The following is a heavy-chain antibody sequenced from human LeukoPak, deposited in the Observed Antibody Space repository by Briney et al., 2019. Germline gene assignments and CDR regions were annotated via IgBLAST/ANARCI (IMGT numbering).Heavy chain of an antibody. V-gene: IGHV4-39*01. D-gene: IGHD3-10*01. CDR1: GGSISGDGYH. CDR2: VHYTGST. Sequence: SETLSLTCSVSGGSISGDGYHWGWIRRPPGRGLEWLGSVHYTGSTCYKTSLKRRLTVDMDTSRNQFSLRLSSVTAADTAVYYCARTSHSGYMVRGVLYYGMDVWGQGTTVTVSS. CDR3: ARTSHSGYMVRGVLYYGMDV. J-gene: IGHJ6*02.